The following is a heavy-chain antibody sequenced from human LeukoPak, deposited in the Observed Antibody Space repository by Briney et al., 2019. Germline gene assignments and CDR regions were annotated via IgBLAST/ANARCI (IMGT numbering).Heavy chain of an antibody. Sequence: GGSLRLSCAASGFTFSSYGMHWVRQAPGKGLEWVAFIRYDGSNKYYADSVKGRFTISRDNSKNTLYLQMNSLRAEDTAVYYCARETQGYRVAAGVRDPYYYYMDVWGKGTTVTISS. CDR1: GFTFSSYG. V-gene: IGHV3-30*02. D-gene: IGHD6-13*01. CDR3: ARETQGYRVAAGVRDPYYYYMDV. CDR2: IRYDGSNK. J-gene: IGHJ6*03.